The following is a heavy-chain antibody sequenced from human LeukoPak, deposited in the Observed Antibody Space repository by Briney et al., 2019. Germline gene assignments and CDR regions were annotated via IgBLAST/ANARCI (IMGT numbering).Heavy chain of an antibody. J-gene: IGHJ4*02. CDR3: AREVVSAAKYDY. D-gene: IGHD2-2*01. CDR1: GGSISSGSYY. Sequence: SETLSLTCTVSGGSISSGSYYWSWIRQPAGKGLEWIGRIYTSESTNYNPSLKSRVTISVDTSKNQFSLKLSSVTAADTAVYYCAREVVSAAKYDYWGQGTLVTVSS. CDR2: IYTSEST. V-gene: IGHV4-61*02.